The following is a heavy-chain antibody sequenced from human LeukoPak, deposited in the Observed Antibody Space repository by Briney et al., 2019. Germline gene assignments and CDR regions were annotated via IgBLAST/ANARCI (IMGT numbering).Heavy chain of an antibody. CDR2: INQEGSEK. V-gene: IGHV3-7*01. CDR3: ARERDGRFFDY. CDR1: GLTFRRFL. D-gene: IGHD5-24*01. Sequence: GSLRLSWAVSGLTFRRFLMRWVRPAPGKGVGWVANINQEGSEKYFVDSVRGRFTISRDNAKNSLHLQMNTLRAEDTAVYYCARERDGRFFDYWGQGTLVTVSS. J-gene: IGHJ4*02.